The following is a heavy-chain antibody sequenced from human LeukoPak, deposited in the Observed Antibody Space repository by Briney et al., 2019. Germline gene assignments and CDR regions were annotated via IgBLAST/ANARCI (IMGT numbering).Heavy chain of an antibody. CDR2: IYYSGST. CDR3: ARASYSYDINGWVPFDY. CDR1: GGSISSYY. J-gene: IGHJ4*02. V-gene: IGHV4-59*01. D-gene: IGHD3-22*01. Sequence: PSETLSLTCTVSGGSISSYYWGWIRQPPGKGLEWIGYIYYSGSTNYNPSLKSRVTISVDTSKNQFSLRLRSVTAADTAVYYCARASYSYDINGWVPFDYWGQGTLVTVSS.